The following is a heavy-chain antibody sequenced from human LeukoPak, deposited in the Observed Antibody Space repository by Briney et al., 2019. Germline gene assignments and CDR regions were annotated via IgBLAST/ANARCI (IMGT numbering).Heavy chain of an antibody. CDR2: ISSSSSYI. Sequence: GGSQTLLCAASGFTISSYSMNGVRQAPGKGLEWVSSISSSSSYIYYADSMKGRFTISRDNAKNSLYLQMNSLRAEDTAVYYCARRILSRFDYCGQGTVVTVSS. D-gene: IGHD2-15*01. V-gene: IGHV3-21*01. J-gene: IGHJ4*02. CDR3: ARRILSRFDY. CDR1: GFTISSYS.